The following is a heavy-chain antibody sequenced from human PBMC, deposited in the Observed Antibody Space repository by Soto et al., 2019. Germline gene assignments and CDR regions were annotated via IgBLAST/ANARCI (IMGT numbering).Heavy chain of an antibody. CDR1: GFPFSGSI. CDR2: IRSKANGYAT. D-gene: IGHD1-26*01. CDR3: TRNLGAKYGFDV. V-gene: IGHV3-73*01. Sequence: SCAASGFPFSGSIIHWVRQASGKGLEWVGRIRSKANGYATAYGGSVKGRFTITRDDSQNTAYLQMDSLKTEDTAVYYCTRNLGAKYGFDVWGKGTTVTVSS. J-gene: IGHJ6*04.